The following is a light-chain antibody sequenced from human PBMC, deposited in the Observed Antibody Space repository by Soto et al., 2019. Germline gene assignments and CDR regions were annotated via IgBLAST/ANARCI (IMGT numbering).Light chain of an antibody. J-gene: IGKJ4*01. Sequence: EMVVTQSPATLSVSPGERATLSCRASQDVSSNLAWCQQKPGQAPSLLIYGASARATGTPARFSGSGSGTEFTLTISSLQSEDYAVYFCQQYIRWPLTFGGGTKVDIK. CDR1: QDVSSN. CDR2: GAS. V-gene: IGKV3-15*01. CDR3: QQYIRWPLT.